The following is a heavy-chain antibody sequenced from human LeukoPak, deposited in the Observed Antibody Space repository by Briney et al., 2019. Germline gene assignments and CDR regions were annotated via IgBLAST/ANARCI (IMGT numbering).Heavy chain of an antibody. CDR2: INPNRGVT. V-gene: IGHV1-2*02. Sequence: ASVKVSCKASGYTFTDYYMHWVRQAPGQGLEWIGWINPNRGVTIFAQKFHGRVTMIKDTSISTAYMELSRLTSDDTAVYFCARCTAAAGTYPLDYWGQGTLVTVSS. CDR1: GYTFTDYY. J-gene: IGHJ4*02. D-gene: IGHD6-13*01. CDR3: ARCTAAAGTYPLDY.